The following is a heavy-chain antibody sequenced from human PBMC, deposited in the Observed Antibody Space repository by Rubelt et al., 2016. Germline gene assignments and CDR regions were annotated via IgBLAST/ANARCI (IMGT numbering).Heavy chain of an antibody. CDR1: GFTVSSNY. CDR3: ASSIVVVPAANYYYGMDV. Sequence: SGFTVSSNYMSWVRQAPGKGLEWVSVIYSGGSTYYADSVKGRFTISRDNSKNTLCLQMNSLRAEDTAVYYCASSIVVVPAANYYYGMDVWGQGTTVTVSS. V-gene: IGHV3-53*05. CDR2: IYSGGST. D-gene: IGHD2-2*01. J-gene: IGHJ6*02.